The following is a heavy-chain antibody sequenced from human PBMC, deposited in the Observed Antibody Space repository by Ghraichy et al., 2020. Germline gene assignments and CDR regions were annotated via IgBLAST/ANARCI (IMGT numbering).Heavy chain of an antibody. D-gene: IGHD1-26*01. CDR3: TTDRVDKVVGATIPFYYNNYGMDV. CDR2: IKSKTNGGTT. V-gene: IGHV3-15*01. J-gene: IGHJ6*02. CDR1: GFTFSNAW. Sequence: GGSLRLSCAASGFTFSNAWMSWVRQAPGKGLEWVGRIKSKTNGGTTDYAAPVKGRFTISRDDSKNTLYLQMNSLKTEDTAVYYCTTDRVDKVVGATIPFYYNNYGMDVWGQGTTVTVSS.